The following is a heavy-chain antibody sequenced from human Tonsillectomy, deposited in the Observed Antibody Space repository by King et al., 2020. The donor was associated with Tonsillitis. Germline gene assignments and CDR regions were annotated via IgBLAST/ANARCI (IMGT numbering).Heavy chain of an antibody. Sequence: QVQLVESGGGVVQPGRSLRLSCAASGFTFSSYGMHWVRQAPGKGLEWVAVISYDGGNKYYADSVKGRFTISRDNSKNTLYLQMNSLRAEDTAVYYCAKAGSMATIKIWGQGTMVTVSS. V-gene: IGHV3-30*18. CDR1: GFTFSSYG. J-gene: IGHJ3*02. CDR2: ISYDGGNK. CDR3: AKAGSMATIKI. D-gene: IGHD5-24*01.